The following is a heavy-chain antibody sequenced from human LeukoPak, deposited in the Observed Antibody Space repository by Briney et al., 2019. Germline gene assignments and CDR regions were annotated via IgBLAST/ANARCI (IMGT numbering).Heavy chain of an antibody. Sequence: SQTLPLTCTVSGGSISSGSYYWSWIRQPAGKGLEWIGRIYTSGSTNYNPSLKSRVTISVDTSKNQFSLKLSSVTAADTAVYYCARDRRDFWSGYYQVDYWGQGTLVTVSS. CDR3: ARDRRDFWSGYYQVDY. CDR1: GGSISSGSYY. CDR2: IYTSGST. J-gene: IGHJ4*02. V-gene: IGHV4-61*02. D-gene: IGHD3-3*01.